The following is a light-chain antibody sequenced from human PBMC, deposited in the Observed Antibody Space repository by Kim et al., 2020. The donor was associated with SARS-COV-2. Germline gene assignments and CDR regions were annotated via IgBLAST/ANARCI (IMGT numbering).Light chain of an antibody. CDR2: DAS. V-gene: IGKV3-11*01. Sequence: SPGERATLSCRASQSVSSYFAWYQQKPGQAPRLLIYDASNRATGIPARFSGSGSGTDFTLTISSLEPEDFAVYYCQQRSNWPGFTFGPGTKVDIK. CDR1: QSVSSY. J-gene: IGKJ3*01. CDR3: QQRSNWPGFT.